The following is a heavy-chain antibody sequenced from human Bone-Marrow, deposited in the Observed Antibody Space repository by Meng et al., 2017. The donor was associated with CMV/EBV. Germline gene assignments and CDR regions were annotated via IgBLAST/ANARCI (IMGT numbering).Heavy chain of an antibody. D-gene: IGHD3-22*01. CDR3: ARVGYYDSSGNYTY. CDR2: INHSGST. CDR1: GGSFSGYY. Sequence: SETLSLTCAVYGGSFSGYYWSWIRQPPGKGLEWIGEINHSGSTNYNPSLKSRVTISVDTSKNQFSLKLSSVTAADTAVYYCARVGYYDSSGNYTYWGQGPLVTVYS. V-gene: IGHV4-34*01. J-gene: IGHJ4*02.